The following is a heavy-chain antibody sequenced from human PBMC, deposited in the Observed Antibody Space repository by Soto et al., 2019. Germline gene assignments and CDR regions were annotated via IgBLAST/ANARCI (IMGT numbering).Heavy chain of an antibody. J-gene: IGHJ4*02. CDR1: GDTFNFYT. D-gene: IGHD3-10*01. CDR2: FNPILSFS. CDR3: ATSFGSGSRAFDY. V-gene: IGHV1-69*02. Sequence: QVQLVQSGAEVKKPGSSVKVSCKASGDTFNFYTINWVRQAPGLGLEWMGRFNPILSFSNSELKLQGRVTLTADKSTSTAYMVLSSLRSEDTAIYYCATSFGSGSRAFDYWGQGALVTVSS.